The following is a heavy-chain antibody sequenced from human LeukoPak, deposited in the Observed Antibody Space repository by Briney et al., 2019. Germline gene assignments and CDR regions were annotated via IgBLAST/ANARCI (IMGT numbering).Heavy chain of an antibody. D-gene: IGHD2-15*01. CDR2: IHYSGST. CDR3: ARVRCSGGSCPYYYYYYYMDV. J-gene: IGHJ6*03. V-gene: IGHV4-39*07. Sequence: PSETLSLTCTVSGGSITTSSYYWAWIRQPPGKGLEWIGSIHYSGSTYYNPSLQSRVTISIDPSKNHFSLKLRFVTAADTAVYYCARVRCSGGSCPYYYYYYYMDVWGKGTTVTVSS. CDR1: GGSITTSSYY.